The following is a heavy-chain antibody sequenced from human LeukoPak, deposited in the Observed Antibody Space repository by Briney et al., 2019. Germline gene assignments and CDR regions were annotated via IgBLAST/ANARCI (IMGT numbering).Heavy chain of an antibody. CDR3: ATSGGFVLPNAITGNWYMDV. CDR1: GFTFSDYS. D-gene: IGHD2-2*01. CDR2: ILSAGGYT. Sequence: GGSLRLSCGASGFTFSDYSMNWVRQAPGKGLAWVASILSAGGYTYYADSVKGRFTISRDNAQNSLFLQMNSLRAEDTAVYFCATSGGFVLPNAITGNWYMDVWGRGTSVTV. J-gene: IGHJ6*03. V-gene: IGHV3-21*01.